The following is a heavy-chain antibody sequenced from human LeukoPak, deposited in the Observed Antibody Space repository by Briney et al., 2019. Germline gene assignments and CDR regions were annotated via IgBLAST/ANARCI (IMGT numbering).Heavy chain of an antibody. V-gene: IGHV4-59*08. Sequence: SETLSLTCTVSGGSISSYYWSWIRQPPGKGLEWIGYIYYSGSTNYNPSLKSRVTISVDTSKNQFSLKLSSVTAADTAVYYCARPANTLEGDAFDIWGQGTMVTVSS. CDR1: GGSISSYY. CDR3: ARPANTLEGDAFDI. CDR2: IYYSGST. D-gene: IGHD3-3*01. J-gene: IGHJ3*02.